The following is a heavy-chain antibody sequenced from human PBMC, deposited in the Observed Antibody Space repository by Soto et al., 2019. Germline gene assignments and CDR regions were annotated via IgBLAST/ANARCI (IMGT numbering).Heavy chain of an antibody. CDR3: TTDSYITVTPVRLDY. J-gene: IGHJ4*01. Sequence: GGSLRLSCAASGFTFSNAWRNWVRQAPGKGLEWVGRIKRKTDGGTTDFAASVKGRFAISRDDSISMAFMRMNSLKTEDTAVYYCTTDSYITVTPVRLDYWGQGTLVTVSS. D-gene: IGHD3-22*01. V-gene: IGHV3-15*07. CDR1: GFTFSNAW. CDR2: IKRKTDGGTT.